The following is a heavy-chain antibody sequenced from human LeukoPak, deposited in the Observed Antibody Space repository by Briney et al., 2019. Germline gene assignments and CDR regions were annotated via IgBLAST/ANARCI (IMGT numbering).Heavy chain of an antibody. J-gene: IGHJ4*02. V-gene: IGHV4-59*01. Sequence: KPSETLSLTCTVSGGSINYYYWMWIRQPPGKGLEWIGYIYYSGGTHYNPSLKSRVTMLVDTSKNQFSLKLSSVTAADTAVYYCARGRSGYSYRYWGQGTLVTVSS. CDR3: ARGRSGYSYRY. CDR2: IYYSGGT. D-gene: IGHD5-18*01. CDR1: GGSINYYY.